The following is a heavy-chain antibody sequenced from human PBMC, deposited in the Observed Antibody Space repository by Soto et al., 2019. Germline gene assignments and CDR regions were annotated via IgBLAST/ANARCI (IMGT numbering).Heavy chain of an antibody. J-gene: IGHJ6*02. CDR2: IIPIFGTP. D-gene: IGHD2-15*01. CDR3: ARERSVGYCITTACPQPFSYYAMDV. CDR1: GGTFTNYA. V-gene: IGHV1-69*12. Sequence: QVQLVQSGAEVKKPGSSLKVSCKASGGTFTNYAFSWVRQAPGQGPAWMGGIIPIFGTPDYAQKFQGRVISTADESTRTVSMELNSLRSDDTAVYYCARERSVGYCITTACPQPFSYYAMDVWGQGTTVTVSS.